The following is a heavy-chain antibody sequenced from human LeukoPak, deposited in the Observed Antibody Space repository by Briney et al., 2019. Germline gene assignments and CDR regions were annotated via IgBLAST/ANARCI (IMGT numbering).Heavy chain of an antibody. V-gene: IGHV3-23*01. CDR2: IHRGGGSI. CDR3: AKDQTGDGYNAI. D-gene: IGHD5-24*01. Sequence: PGGSLRLSCAASGFIFSNYAMSWVRQAPGKGLEWVAIIHRGGGSIYYADSVKGRFTISSDDSRNTLYLQMDSLRAADTAVYYCAKDQTGDGYNAIWGQGTLVTVSS. CDR1: GFIFSNYA. J-gene: IGHJ4*02.